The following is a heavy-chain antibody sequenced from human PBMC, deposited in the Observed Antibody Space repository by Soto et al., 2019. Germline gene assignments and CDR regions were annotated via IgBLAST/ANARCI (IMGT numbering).Heavy chain of an antibody. Sequence: QVQLQESGPGLVKPSQTLSLTCTVSGGSISSGGYYWSWIRQHPGKGLEWIGYIYYSGSTYYNPSLKSRVTISVDTSKNQFSLKLSSVTAADTAVYYGARDAGVDIVATPGDAFDIWGQGTMVTVSS. V-gene: IGHV4-31*03. CDR2: IYYSGST. D-gene: IGHD5-12*01. CDR3: ARDAGVDIVATPGDAFDI. J-gene: IGHJ3*02. CDR1: GGSISSGGYY.